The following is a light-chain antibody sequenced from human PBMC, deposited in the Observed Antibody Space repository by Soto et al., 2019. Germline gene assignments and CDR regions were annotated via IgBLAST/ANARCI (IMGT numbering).Light chain of an antibody. CDR3: QQYSTCSRT. CDR1: QSISGW. CDR2: KA. V-gene: IGKV1-5*03. Sequence: DIQMTRSPSTLSASVGDRVTITCRASQSISGWLAWYQQKPGKAPKLLIYKASSRFSGSGSGTEFALTISSLQPDDFATYYCQQYSTCSRTFGQGTKLEI. J-gene: IGKJ2*01.